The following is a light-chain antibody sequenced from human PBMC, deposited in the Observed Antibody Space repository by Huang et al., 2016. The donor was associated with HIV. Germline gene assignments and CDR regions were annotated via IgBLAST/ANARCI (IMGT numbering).Light chain of an antibody. J-gene: IGKJ1*01. Sequence: DIVMTQSPLSLPVTPGEPASISCRSSQSLLHSNGYNYLDWYLQKPGQSPQLLIYLASIRASGVPDRCNGSGSGTDFTLKIGRVAAEDVGVYYCMQALQTPTFGQGTKVDIK. V-gene: IGKV2-28*01. CDR2: LAS. CDR1: QSLLHSNGYNY. CDR3: MQALQTPT.